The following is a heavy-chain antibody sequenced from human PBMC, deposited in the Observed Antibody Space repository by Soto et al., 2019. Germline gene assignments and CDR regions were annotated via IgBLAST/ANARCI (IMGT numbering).Heavy chain of an antibody. D-gene: IGHD3-22*01. CDR2: LRDSGGSK. Sequence: VGSLRLSCAASGFTFSDYAMSWVRQAPGKGLEWVSALRDSGGSKYYADSVKGRFTISRDNSNNTLFLQMRSLRAEDTAVYYCAKDPYLHYYDSSGPDYWGQGTLVTVSS. J-gene: IGHJ4*02. CDR3: AKDPYLHYYDSSGPDY. CDR1: GFTFSDYA. V-gene: IGHV3-23*01.